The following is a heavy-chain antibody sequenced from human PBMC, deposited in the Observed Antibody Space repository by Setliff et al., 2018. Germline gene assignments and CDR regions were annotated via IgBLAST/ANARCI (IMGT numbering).Heavy chain of an antibody. Sequence: PSETLSLTCAVSGYSISSGNYWGWIRQPPGKGLEWIGSISHSGSAYYNPSLKSRVTISLDKSKNQFSLKLNSVTAADTAVYYCARSYSNSLEYWGQGTLVTVSS. V-gene: IGHV4-38-2*01. CDR2: ISHSGSA. D-gene: IGHD4-4*01. CDR1: GYSISSGNY. J-gene: IGHJ4*02. CDR3: ARSYSNSLEY.